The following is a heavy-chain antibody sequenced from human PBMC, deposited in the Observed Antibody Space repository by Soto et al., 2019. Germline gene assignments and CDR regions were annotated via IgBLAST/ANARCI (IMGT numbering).Heavy chain of an antibody. CDR3: VSDRGYGHASVPYS. V-gene: IGHV3-30*03. D-gene: IGHD5-18*01. J-gene: IGHJ4*02. Sequence: QAHLVESGGGVVQPGRSLRLSCAASGFTFTSYGMHWVRQAPGTRLVWVAVISYDGGLQHYADSVKGRFTISRDNSKNMVLLQMNSLSAEDTAVYYCVSDRGYGHASVPYSWGQGTLVTVSS. CDR1: GFTFTSYG. CDR2: ISYDGGLQ.